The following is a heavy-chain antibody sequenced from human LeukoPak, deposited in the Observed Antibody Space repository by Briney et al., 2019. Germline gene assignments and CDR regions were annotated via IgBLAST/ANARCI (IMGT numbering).Heavy chain of an antibody. CDR3: ARVTGEQQLTADS. Sequence: PSQTLSLTCSVAAGSIGSGDYCWAWIRQPPGKGLEWIGYVYDTGGTHYHPSLRSRVTISLDTSKNPFSLKLTSVTAADTAVYYCARVTGEQQLTADSSGHGALVTVSS. V-gene: IGHV4-30-4*01. CDR1: AGSIGSGDYC. J-gene: IGHJ4*03. D-gene: IGHD6-13*01. CDR2: VYDTGGT.